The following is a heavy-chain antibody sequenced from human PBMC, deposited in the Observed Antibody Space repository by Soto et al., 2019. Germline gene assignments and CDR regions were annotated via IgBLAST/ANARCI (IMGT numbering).Heavy chain of an antibody. Sequence: QVQLQESGPGLVKPSQTLSLTCTVSGASITSGGYYWSWIRQRPGKGLEWIGIIYYSGSTSYHPSLNSRASISLDRSKNQFSLRLSSVTAADTAVYYCAGHYSRSWVYNYWGRGTLVTVSS. CDR2: IYYSGST. CDR3: AGHYSRSWVYNY. J-gene: IGHJ4*02. CDR1: GASITSGGYY. D-gene: IGHD6-6*01. V-gene: IGHV4-31*03.